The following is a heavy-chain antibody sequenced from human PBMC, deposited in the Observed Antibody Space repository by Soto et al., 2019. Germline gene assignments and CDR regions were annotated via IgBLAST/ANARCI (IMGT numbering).Heavy chain of an antibody. CDR3: ARDRRIAVAGWRVWYFDL. V-gene: IGHV1-18*01. CDR1: GYTFTSYG. J-gene: IGHJ2*01. Sequence: QVQLVQSGAEVKKPGASVKVSCKASGYTFTSYGISWVRQAPGQGLEWMGWISAYNGNTNYAQKLQGRVTMTTDTSTSTAYMALRSLRSDDTAVYYCARDRRIAVAGWRVWYFDLWGRGTLVTVSS. CDR2: ISAYNGNT. D-gene: IGHD6-19*01.